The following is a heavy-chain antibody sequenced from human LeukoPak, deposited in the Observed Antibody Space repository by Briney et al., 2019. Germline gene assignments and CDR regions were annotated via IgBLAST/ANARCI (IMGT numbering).Heavy chain of an antibody. D-gene: IGHD2-21*01. CDR1: GFTFTSHS. Sequence: GGSWRLSCAASGFTFTSHSLDWVRQAPGKGLEWVSSITGSGSIQYADSVKGRFSISRDNAKNSLYLQMDGLRAEDTAVYYCVRDVIHSYFDIWGQGVLVTVSS. V-gene: IGHV3-69-1*02. CDR2: ITGSGSI. CDR3: VRDVIHSYFDI. J-gene: IGHJ4*02.